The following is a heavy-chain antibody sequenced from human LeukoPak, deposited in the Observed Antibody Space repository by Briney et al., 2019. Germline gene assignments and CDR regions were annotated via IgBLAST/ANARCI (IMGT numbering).Heavy chain of an antibody. J-gene: IGHJ4*02. Sequence: SETLSLTCAVYGGSFSGYYWSWIRQPPGKGLEWIGEIDHSGSTNYNPSLKSRVTISVDTSKNQFSLKLSSVTAADTAVYYCARYGRRMVRGGRYYFDYWGQGTLVTVSS. CDR3: ARYGRRMVRGGRYYFDY. V-gene: IGHV4-34*01. CDR2: IDHSGST. D-gene: IGHD3-10*01. CDR1: GGSFSGYY.